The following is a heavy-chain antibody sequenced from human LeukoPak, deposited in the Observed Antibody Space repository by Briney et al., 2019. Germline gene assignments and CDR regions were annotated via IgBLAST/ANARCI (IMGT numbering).Heavy chain of an antibody. V-gene: IGHV5-51*01. CDR2: IYPGDSDT. CDR1: GYIFTTYW. D-gene: IGHD6-19*01. J-gene: IGHJ4*02. Sequence: GESLKISCTGSGYIFTTYWIGGVRQMPGKGLEWMGIIYPGDSDTSYSPSFQGQVSFLADTAINTAYLQWSSLKASDSAMYYCARHEESSGWFSLDYWGQGTLVTVSA. CDR3: ARHEESSGWFSLDY.